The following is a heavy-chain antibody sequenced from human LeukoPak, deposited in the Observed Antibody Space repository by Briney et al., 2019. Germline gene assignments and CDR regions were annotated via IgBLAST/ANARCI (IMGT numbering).Heavy chain of an antibody. CDR2: ISNNGGYT. J-gene: IGHJ6*02. D-gene: IGHD1-26*01. Sequence: GGSLRLSCAASGFTFSSSAMSWVRQAPGKGLEWVSAISNNGGYTYYADSVQGRFTISRDNSKSTLCLQMNSLRAEDTAVYYCAKVLHYYYGMDVWGQGTTVTVSS. CDR3: AKVLHYYYGMDV. CDR1: GFTFSSSA. V-gene: IGHV3-23*01.